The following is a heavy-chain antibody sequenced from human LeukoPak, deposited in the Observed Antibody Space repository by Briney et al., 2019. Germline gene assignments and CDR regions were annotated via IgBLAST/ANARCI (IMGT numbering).Heavy chain of an antibody. CDR2: ISYDGSNK. D-gene: IGHD1-1*01. V-gene: IGHV3-30-3*01. CDR1: GFTFSSYA. CDR3: APEGNWNDVPVPSFDY. Sequence: GRFLRLSCAASGFTFSSYAMHWVRQAPGKGLEWVAVISYDGSNKYYADSVKGRFTISRANSKNTLYLQMTSLRAEDTAVYCCAPEGNWNDVPVPSFDYWGQGTLVPVSS. J-gene: IGHJ4*02.